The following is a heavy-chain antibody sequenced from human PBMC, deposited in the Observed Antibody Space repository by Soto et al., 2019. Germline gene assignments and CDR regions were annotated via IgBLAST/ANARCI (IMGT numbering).Heavy chain of an antibody. CDR3: ARGGGSGYDSHFDY. V-gene: IGHV1-46*03. J-gene: IGHJ4*02. Sequence: QVQLVQSGAEVKKPGASVKVSCKASGYTFTSYYMHWVRQAPGQGLEWVGIINPSGGSTSYAQKFQGSLTTTRDTSASTVHLELSSLRSEDAAVYYCARGGGSGYDSHFDYWGQGTLVTVSS. CDR1: GYTFTSYY. D-gene: IGHD5-12*01. CDR2: INPSGGST.